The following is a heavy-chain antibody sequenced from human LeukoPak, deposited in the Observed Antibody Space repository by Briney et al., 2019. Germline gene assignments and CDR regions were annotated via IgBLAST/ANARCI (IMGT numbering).Heavy chain of an antibody. CDR1: GFTFSSYS. J-gene: IGHJ4*02. D-gene: IGHD2-15*01. CDR2: ISSSSSYI. V-gene: IGHV3-21*01. Sequence: PGGSLRLSCAASGFTFSSYSMNWVRQAPGKGLEWVSSISSSSSYIYYADSVKGRFTISRDNAKNSLYLLLNSLRAEDTAVYYCARGSGLTDYWGQGTLVTVSS. CDR3: ARGSGLTDY.